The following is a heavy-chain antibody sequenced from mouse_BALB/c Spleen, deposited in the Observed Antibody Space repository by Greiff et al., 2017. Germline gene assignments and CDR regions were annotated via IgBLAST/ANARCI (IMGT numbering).Heavy chain of an antibody. CDR3: AREDYYGYDWYFDV. Sequence: DVMLVESGGGLVKPGGSLKLSCAASGFTFSSYAMSWVRQTPEKRLEWVASISSGGSTYYPDSVKGRFTISRDNARNILYLQMSSLRSEDTAMYYCAREDYYGYDWYFDVWGAGTTVTVSS. V-gene: IGHV5-6-5*01. J-gene: IGHJ1*01. CDR2: ISSGGST. CDR1: GFTFSSYA. D-gene: IGHD1-2*01.